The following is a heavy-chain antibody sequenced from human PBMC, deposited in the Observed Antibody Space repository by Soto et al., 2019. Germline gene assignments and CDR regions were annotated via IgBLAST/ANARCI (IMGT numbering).Heavy chain of an antibody. Sequence: PGGSLRLSCAASGFTFSSYGMHWVRQAPGKGLEWVAVISYDGSNKYYADSVKGRFTISRDNSKNTLYLQMNSLRAEDTAVYYCAKDQGEGYNLVYYYYYGMDVWGQGTTVTVSS. CDR3: AKDQGEGYNLVYYYYYGMDV. CDR2: ISYDGSNK. D-gene: IGHD5-12*01. J-gene: IGHJ6*02. CDR1: GFTFSSYG. V-gene: IGHV3-30*18.